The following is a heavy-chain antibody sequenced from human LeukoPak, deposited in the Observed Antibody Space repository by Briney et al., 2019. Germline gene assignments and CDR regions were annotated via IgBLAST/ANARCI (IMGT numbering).Heavy chain of an antibody. CDR1: GYTFTSYY. J-gene: IGHJ1*01. V-gene: IGHV1-46*01. Sequence: ASVKVSCNASGYTFTSYYMHWVRQAPGQGLEWMGIINPSGGSTSYAQKFQGRVTMTRDTSTSTVYMELSSLRSEDTAVYYCARARGTSSWDTGVFQHWGQGTLVTVSS. D-gene: IGHD6-13*01. CDR3: ARARGTSSWDTGVFQH. CDR2: INPSGGST.